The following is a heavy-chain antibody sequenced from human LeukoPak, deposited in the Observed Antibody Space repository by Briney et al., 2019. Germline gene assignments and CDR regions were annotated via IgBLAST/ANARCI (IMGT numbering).Heavy chain of an antibody. J-gene: IGHJ4*02. CDR1: GGSISSDY. CDR2: IYYSGRT. D-gene: IGHD4-11*01. V-gene: IGHV4-59*01. Sequence: SETLSLTCTVSGGSISSDYWSWIRQPPGKGPEWIGYIYYSGRTYYNPSLKSRITISVDTSKNQFSLKLSSVTAADTAVYYCARGFYSPHYWGQGTLASVSS. CDR3: ARGFYSPHY.